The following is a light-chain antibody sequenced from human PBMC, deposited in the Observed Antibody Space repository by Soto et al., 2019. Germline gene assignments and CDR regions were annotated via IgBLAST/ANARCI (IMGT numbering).Light chain of an antibody. CDR1: QSVSSSY. V-gene: IGKV3-20*01. CDR2: GAS. J-gene: IGKJ1*01. CDR3: QQYGSSPWT. Sequence: EIVLTHSPGTLSLSPGERATLSCRASQSVSSSYLAWYQQKPGQAPRLLIYGASSRATGIPDRFSASGSGTDFTLTISRLEPEDFAVYYCQQYGSSPWTFGQGTKVDIK.